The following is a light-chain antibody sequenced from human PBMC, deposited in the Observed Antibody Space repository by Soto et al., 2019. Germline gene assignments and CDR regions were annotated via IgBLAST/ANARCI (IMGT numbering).Light chain of an antibody. Sequence: IQLTQSPSSLSASVGDRVTITCRASQDIAIYLAWYQQKPGEAPKLLIYAASTLYGGVPSRFSGSGSGTDFALTITSLQAEDFATYYCLQDYGDSWTFGQGTKVDIK. CDR2: AAS. J-gene: IGKJ1*01. V-gene: IGKV1-9*01. CDR1: QDIAIY. CDR3: LQDYGDSWT.